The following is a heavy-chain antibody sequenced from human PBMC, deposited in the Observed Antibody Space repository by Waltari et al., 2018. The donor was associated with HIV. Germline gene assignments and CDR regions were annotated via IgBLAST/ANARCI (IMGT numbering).Heavy chain of an antibody. D-gene: IGHD1-26*01. CDR1: GGSISSYY. J-gene: IGHJ4*02. V-gene: IGHV4-59*01. CDR3: ARVGRGYWFDY. Sequence: QVQLQESGPGLVKPSETLSLTCTVSGGSISSYYWSWIRQPPGKGLEWIGYIYYSGSTNYNPSLKSRVTISVDTSKNQFSLKLSSVTAADTAVYYCARVGRGYWFDYWGQGTLVTVSS. CDR2: IYYSGST.